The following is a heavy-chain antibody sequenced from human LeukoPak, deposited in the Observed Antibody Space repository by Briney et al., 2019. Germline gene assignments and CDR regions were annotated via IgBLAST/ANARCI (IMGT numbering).Heavy chain of an antibody. J-gene: IGHJ4*02. D-gene: IGHD3-10*01. CDR2: IYYSGNT. Sequence: SETLSLTCTVSGGSVRSSTYYWGWIRQPPGKGVEWIGSIYYSGNTYYNPSLKSRVTMSVDTSKNQFSLKLSSVTAADTAVYYCAKLYSGTRPPDYWGQGTLVTVSS. V-gene: IGHV4-39*01. CDR3: AKLYSGTRPPDY. CDR1: GGSVRSSTYY.